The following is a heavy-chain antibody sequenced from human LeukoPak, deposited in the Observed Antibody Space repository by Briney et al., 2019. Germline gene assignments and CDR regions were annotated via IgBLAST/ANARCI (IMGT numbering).Heavy chain of an antibody. CDR3: ARPLGYCSDSRCPQSWFDP. J-gene: IGHJ5*02. Sequence: KTAETLSLTCAVSGGSFSGYYWTWLRQPPGKGLEWIGEINHSGRTNYNPSLKSRVIMSVDTSKNQFSLKLSSVTAADTAVYYCARPLGYCSDSRCPQSWFDPWGQGTLVTVSS. V-gene: IGHV4-34*01. CDR2: INHSGRT. D-gene: IGHD2-15*01. CDR1: GGSFSGYY.